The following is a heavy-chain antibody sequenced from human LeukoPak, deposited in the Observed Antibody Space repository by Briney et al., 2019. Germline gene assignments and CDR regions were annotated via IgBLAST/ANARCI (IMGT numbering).Heavy chain of an antibody. D-gene: IGHD2-15*01. Sequence: PGGSLRLSCAASGFTLSSYEMNWFRQAPGKGLEWVSYISSSSIYIYYADSVKGRFTISRDNAKNSLYVQMNNLRAEDTAVYYCARDGYCSGGSCYVSDAFDIWGQGTMVTVSS. V-gene: IGHV3-21*05. J-gene: IGHJ3*02. CDR3: ARDGYCSGGSCYVSDAFDI. CDR2: ISSSSIYI. CDR1: GFTLSSYE.